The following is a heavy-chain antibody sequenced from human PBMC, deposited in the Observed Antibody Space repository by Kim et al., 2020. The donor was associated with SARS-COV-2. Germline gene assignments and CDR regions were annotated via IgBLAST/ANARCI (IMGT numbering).Heavy chain of an antibody. CDR1: GFTFSSYE. Sequence: GGSLRLSCAASGFTFSSYEMNWVRQAPGKGLEWVSYIIGSGTTISYADSVRGRFTISRDNDKNSLYLQMNSLRAEDTAVYYCARGPNYSPFDYWGQGTLVTVSS. J-gene: IGHJ4*02. V-gene: IGHV3-48*03. CDR3: ARGPNYSPFDY. D-gene: IGHD4-4*01. CDR2: IIGSGTTI.